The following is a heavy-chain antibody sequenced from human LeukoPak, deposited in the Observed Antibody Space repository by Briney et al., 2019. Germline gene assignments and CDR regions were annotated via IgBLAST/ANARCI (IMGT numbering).Heavy chain of an antibody. CDR1: GFTFSSYW. Sequence: GGSLRLSCAASGFTFSSYWMSWVHQAPGKGLEWVANIKQDGSEKYYVDSVKGRFTISRDNAKNSLYLQMNSLRAEDTAVYYCARASYTVTTKGFDPWGQGTLVTVSS. CDR2: IKQDGSEK. D-gene: IGHD4-11*01. CDR3: ARASYTVTTKGFDP. J-gene: IGHJ5*02. V-gene: IGHV3-7*01.